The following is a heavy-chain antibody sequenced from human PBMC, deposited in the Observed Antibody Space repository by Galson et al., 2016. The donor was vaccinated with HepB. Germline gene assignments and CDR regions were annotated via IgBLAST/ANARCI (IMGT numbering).Heavy chain of an antibody. CDR3: ARREYFTSGAYF. CDR1: GFNFANYW. J-gene: IGHJ4*02. V-gene: IGHV5-51*01. Sequence: QSGAEVTKPGDSLKISCEGFGFNFANYWIGWVRQMPGKGLEWMGFIFPGDSDTRYSPSFQGQVTISADPSLITAYLQWSSLKASDTAMYYCARREYFTSGAYFWGPVTLVTVSS. D-gene: IGHD2/OR15-2a*01. CDR2: IFPGDSDT.